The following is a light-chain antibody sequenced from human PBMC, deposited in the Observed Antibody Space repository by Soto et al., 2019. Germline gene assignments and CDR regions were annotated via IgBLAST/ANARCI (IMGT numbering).Light chain of an antibody. CDR3: QQSYSTPIT. J-gene: IGKJ5*01. Sequence: DIQLTQSPSFLSASVGDRVTITCRASQGISSYLAWYQQKPGKAPKLLIYTASTLQSGVPSRFSGSESGTDFTLTISSLQPEDFATYYCQQSYSTPITFGQGTRLEIK. CDR1: QGISSY. CDR2: TAS. V-gene: IGKV1-39*01.